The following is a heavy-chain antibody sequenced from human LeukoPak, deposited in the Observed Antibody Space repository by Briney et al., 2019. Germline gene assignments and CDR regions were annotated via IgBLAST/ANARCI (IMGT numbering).Heavy chain of an antibody. D-gene: IGHD3-22*01. CDR2: ISSTGPDM. J-gene: IGHJ4*02. Sequence: GGSLRLSCEASGFTFSPYGMTWVRQAPGKGLEWVATISSTGPDMFYADSLKGRFTISRDNAKNLVNLQMNSLRVEDTAVYYCARLYQHDSSTYRPVDYWGQGTLVSVSS. V-gene: IGHV3-21*01. CDR3: ARLYQHDSSTYRPVDY. CDR1: GFTFSPYG.